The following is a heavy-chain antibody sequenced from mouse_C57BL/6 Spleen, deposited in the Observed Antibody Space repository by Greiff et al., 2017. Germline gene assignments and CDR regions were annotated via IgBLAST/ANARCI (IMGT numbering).Heavy chain of an antibody. CDR3: AREGGYPYYFDY. CDR2: ISDGGSYT. V-gene: IGHV5-4*01. J-gene: IGHJ2*01. CDR1: GFTFSSYA. D-gene: IGHD2-2*01. Sequence: EVQLVESGGGLVKPGGSLKLSCAASGFTFSSYAMSWVRQTPEKRLEWVATISDGGSYTYYPDNVKGRFTISRDNAKNNLYLQMSHLTSEDTAMYYCAREGGYPYYFDYWGQGTTLTVSS.